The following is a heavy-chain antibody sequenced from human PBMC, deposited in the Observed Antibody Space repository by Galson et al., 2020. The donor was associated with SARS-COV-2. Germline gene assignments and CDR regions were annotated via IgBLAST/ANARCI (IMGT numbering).Heavy chain of an antibody. Sequence: KMSGPTLVKPTQTLTQTCNFSGFSLSTSGVGVGWIRQPPEKALEWLALIYWDDDKRYSPSLKSRLTITKDTSKNQVVLTMTNMDPVDTATYYCAHRDSSSWQGAYFDYWGQGTLVTVSS. CDR2: IYWDDDK. CDR1: GFSLSTSGVG. CDR3: AHRDSSSWQGAYFDY. D-gene: IGHD6-13*01. J-gene: IGHJ4*02. V-gene: IGHV2-5*02.